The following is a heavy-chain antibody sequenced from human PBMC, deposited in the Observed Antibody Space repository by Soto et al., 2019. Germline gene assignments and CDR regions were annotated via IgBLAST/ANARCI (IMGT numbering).Heavy chain of an antibody. CDR2: ILPMLDIT. V-gene: IGHV1-69*02. CDR3: TLGSWSAETFDN. Sequence: QVQLVQSGAEVKKPGSSVKVSCKASGGTFSTYTIIWVRQAPGQGLEWMGRILPMLDITNSAQRFQGRVTIAADKYTSTAYLELSSLRSEDTVVHYCTLGSWSAETFDNWGRGTMVTVSS. D-gene: IGHD6-13*01. CDR1: GGTFSTYT. J-gene: IGHJ3*02.